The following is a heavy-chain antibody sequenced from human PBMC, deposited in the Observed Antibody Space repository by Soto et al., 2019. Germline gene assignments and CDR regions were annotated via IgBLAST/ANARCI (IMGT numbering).Heavy chain of an antibody. Sequence: EVQLVESGGGLVQPGGSLRLSCAASGFTFSSYWMHWVRQAPGKGLVWVSRINSDGSSTSYADSVKGRFTISRDNAKNTLYLQMNSLRAEDTAVYYCARDQVGDSPDYYYYYMDVWGKGTTVTVSS. CDR1: GFTFSSYW. D-gene: IGHD1-26*01. CDR3: ARDQVGDSPDYYYYYMDV. J-gene: IGHJ6*03. CDR2: INSDGSST. V-gene: IGHV3-74*01.